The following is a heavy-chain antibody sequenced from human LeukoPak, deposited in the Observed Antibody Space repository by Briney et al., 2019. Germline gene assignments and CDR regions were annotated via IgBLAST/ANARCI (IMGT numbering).Heavy chain of an antibody. CDR2: ISESGDDT. CDR3: AKQFVDV. CDR1: GFTFTNFA. Sequence: PGRSLRLSCAASGFTFTNFAMNWVRQDPGKGLEWVSSISESGDDTAYADSVKGRFTISRDNSRNTLYLQMISLRAEDTAVYYCAKQFVDVWGQGTLVTVSS. D-gene: IGHD5-24*01. J-gene: IGHJ5*02. V-gene: IGHV3-23*01.